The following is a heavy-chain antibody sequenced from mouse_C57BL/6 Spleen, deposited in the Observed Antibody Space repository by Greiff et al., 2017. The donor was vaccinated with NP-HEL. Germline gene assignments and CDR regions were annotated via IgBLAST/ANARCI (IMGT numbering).Heavy chain of an antibody. D-gene: IGHD2-4*01. CDR2: ISSGSSTI. CDR1: GFTFSDYG. Sequence: EVQLQQSGGGLVKPGGSLKLSCAASGFTFSDYGMHWVRQAPEKGLEWVAYISSGSSTIYYADTVKGRFTISRDNAKNTLFLQMTSLRSEDTAMYYCARWGDYLYYYAMDYWGQGTSVTVSS. V-gene: IGHV5-17*01. J-gene: IGHJ4*01. CDR3: ARWGDYLYYYAMDY.